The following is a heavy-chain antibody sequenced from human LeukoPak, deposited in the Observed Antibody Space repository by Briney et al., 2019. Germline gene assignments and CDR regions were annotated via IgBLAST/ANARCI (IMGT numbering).Heavy chain of an antibody. CDR2: IIPIFGTA. D-gene: IGHD3-10*01. J-gene: IGHJ4*02. Sequence: SVKVSCKAPGGTFSSYAISWVRQAPGQGLEWMGRIIPIFGTANCAQKFQGRVTITTDESTSTAYMELSSLRSEDTAVYYCAREFYYYGSGSYFYFDYWGQGTLVTVSS. CDR3: AREFYYYGSGSYFYFDY. CDR1: GGTFSSYA. V-gene: IGHV1-69*05.